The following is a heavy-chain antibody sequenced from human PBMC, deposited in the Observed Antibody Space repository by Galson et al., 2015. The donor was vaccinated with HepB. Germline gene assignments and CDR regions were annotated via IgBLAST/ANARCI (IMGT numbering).Heavy chain of an antibody. V-gene: IGHV1-46*03. Sequence: SVKVSCKASGSTFTSYYMHWVRQAPGQGLEWMGIINPSGGSTSYAQKFQGRVTMTRDTSTSTVYMELSSLRSEDTAVYYCARTLGYCSSTSCSLIGNYYYYGMDVWGQGTTVTVSS. CDR2: INPSGGST. CDR3: ARTLGYCSSTSCSLIGNYYYYGMDV. D-gene: IGHD2-2*01. CDR1: GSTFTSYY. J-gene: IGHJ6*02.